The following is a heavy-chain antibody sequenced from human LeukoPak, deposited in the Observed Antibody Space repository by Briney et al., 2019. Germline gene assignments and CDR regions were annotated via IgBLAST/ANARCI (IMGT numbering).Heavy chain of an antibody. D-gene: IGHD3-10*01. J-gene: IGHJ5*02. CDR3: AGAHYYGSGTYSHWFDP. CDR2: IYPGDSNT. CDR1: GYSFTSYW. V-gene: IGHV5-51*01. Sequence: GESLKISCKGSGYSFTSYWIGWVRQMPGKGLEWMGIIYPGDSNTRYSPSFQGQVTISADKSISTAYLQWSSLKASDTAMYYCAGAHYYGSGTYSHWFDPWGQGTLVTVSS.